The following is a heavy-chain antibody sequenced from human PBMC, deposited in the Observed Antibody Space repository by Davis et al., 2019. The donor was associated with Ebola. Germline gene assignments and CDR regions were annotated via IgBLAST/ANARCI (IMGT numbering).Heavy chain of an antibody. V-gene: IGHV3-11*04. CDR2: ISSSGSTL. Sequence: GGSLRLSCAASGFTFSDHYMSWIRQAPGKGLEWVSYISSSGSTLYYADSVKGRFTMSRDNAKNTLYLQMTGLRVEDTAVYFCARASSGYDTSGSSDAFDFWGQGTMVTVST. CDR1: GFTFSDHY. CDR3: ARASSGYDTSGSSDAFDF. J-gene: IGHJ3*01. D-gene: IGHD3-22*01.